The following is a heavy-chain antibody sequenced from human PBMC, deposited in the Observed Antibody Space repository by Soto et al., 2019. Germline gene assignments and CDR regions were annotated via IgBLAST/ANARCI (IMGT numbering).Heavy chain of an antibody. CDR1: GFTFSSYG. J-gene: IGHJ4*02. V-gene: IGHV3-30*18. Sequence: QVQLVESGGGVVQPGRSLRLSCAASGFTFSSYGMHWVRQAPGKGLEWVAVISYDGSNKYYADSVKGRFTISRDNSKNTLYLQMISLRAEDTAVYYCAKAYYGSGGGYFDYWGQGTLVTVSS. CDR3: AKAYYGSGGGYFDY. D-gene: IGHD3-10*01. CDR2: ISYDGSNK.